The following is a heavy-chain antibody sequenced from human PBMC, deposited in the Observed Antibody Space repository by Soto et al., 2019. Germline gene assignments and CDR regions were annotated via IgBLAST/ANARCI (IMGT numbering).Heavy chain of an antibody. D-gene: IGHD2-8*01. V-gene: IGHV3-23*01. CDR3: ARRGYCTNGVCYYGMDV. Sequence: EVQLLESGGGLVQPGGSLRLSCAASGFTFSSYAMSWVRQAPGKGLEWVSAISGSGDNTYYADSVKGRFTISRDNSKNTLYLQMNSLRAEDTAVYYCARRGYCTNGVCYYGMDVWGQGTTVTVSS. CDR2: ISGSGDNT. J-gene: IGHJ6*02. CDR1: GFTFSSYA.